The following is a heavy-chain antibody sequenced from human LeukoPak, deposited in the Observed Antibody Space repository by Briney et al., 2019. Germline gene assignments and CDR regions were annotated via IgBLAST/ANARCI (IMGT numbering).Heavy chain of an antibody. CDR2: ISSSGSTV. D-gene: IGHD3-10*02. V-gene: IGHV3-48*03. CDR1: GFTFSSYE. J-gene: IGHJ6*04. Sequence: GGSLRLSCAASGFTFSSYEMNWVRQAPGKGLEWVSYISSSGSTVYYADSVKGRFTISRDNAKNSLYLQMNSLRAEDTAVYYCAELGITMIGGVWGEGTTVTISS. CDR3: AELGITMIGGV.